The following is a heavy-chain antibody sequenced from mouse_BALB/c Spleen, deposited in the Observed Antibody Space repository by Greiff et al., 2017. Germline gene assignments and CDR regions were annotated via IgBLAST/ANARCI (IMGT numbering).Heavy chain of an antibody. CDR1: GFTFSSYA. CDR3: ARYYDYDEDY. D-gene: IGHD2-4*01. V-gene: IGHV5-9-3*01. Sequence: EVQRVESGGGLVKPGGSLKLSCAASGFTFSSYAMSWVRQTPEKRLEWVATISSGGSYTYYPDSVKGRFTISRDNAKNTLYLQMSSLRSEDTAMYYCARYYDYDEDYWGQGTTLTVSS. CDR2: ISSGGSYT. J-gene: IGHJ2*01.